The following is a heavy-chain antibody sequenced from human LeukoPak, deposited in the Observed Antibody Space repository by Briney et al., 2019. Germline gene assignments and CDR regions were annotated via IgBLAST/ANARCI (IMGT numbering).Heavy chain of an antibody. CDR3: ARGGGYYYFDY. CDR1: GFTFSSYW. D-gene: IGHD3-22*01. CDR2: IKQDGSEK. Sequence: GALRLTCAASGFTFSSYWMSWVRQAPGKGLEWVANIKQDGSEKYYVDSVKGRFTISRDNAKNSLYLQMNSLRAEDTAVYYCARGGGYYYFDYWGQGTLVTVSS. V-gene: IGHV3-7*01. J-gene: IGHJ4*02.